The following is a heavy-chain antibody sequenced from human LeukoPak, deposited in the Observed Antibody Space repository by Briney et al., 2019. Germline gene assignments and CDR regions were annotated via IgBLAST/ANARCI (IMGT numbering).Heavy chain of an antibody. D-gene: IGHD2-15*01. CDR2: IYPGDSDT. CDR3: ARSLGYCSGGSCYSSWFDP. J-gene: IGHJ5*02. CDR1: GYSFTSYW. V-gene: IGHV5-51*01. Sequence: GESLKISCKGSGYSFTSYWIGWVRQMPGKGLEWMGIIYPGDSDTRYSPSFQGQVTISAEKSIITAYLQWSSLKASDTAMYCCARSLGYCSGGSCYSSWFDPWGQGTLVTVSS.